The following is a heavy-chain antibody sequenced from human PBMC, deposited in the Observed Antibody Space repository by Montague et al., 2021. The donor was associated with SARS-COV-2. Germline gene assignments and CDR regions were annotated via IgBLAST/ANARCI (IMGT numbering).Heavy chain of an antibody. D-gene: IGHD3-10*01. Sequence: SETLSLTCTVSGGSISSSSYYWGWIRQSPGKGLEWIGYINSNGGTNDNPSLRSRLTMSVDPSKNQFSLQLRTMTPADAAVYFCARATSVRGAVSWFDPWGQGILVTVSS. CDR3: ARATSVRGAVSWFDP. V-gene: IGHV4-61*05. CDR2: INSNGGT. CDR1: GGSISSSSYY. J-gene: IGHJ5*02.